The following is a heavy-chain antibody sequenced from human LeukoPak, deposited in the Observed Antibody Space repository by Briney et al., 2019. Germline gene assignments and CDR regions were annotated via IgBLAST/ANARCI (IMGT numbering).Heavy chain of an antibody. CDR1: GFTFSSYA. J-gene: IGHJ3*02. CDR3: ARAHGGWYDAFDI. D-gene: IGHD6-19*01. Sequence: PGGSLRLSCAASGFTFSSYAMSWVRQAPGKGLEWVSAISGSGGSTYYADSVKGRFTISRDNSKNTLYLQMNSLRAEDTAVYYCARAHGGWYDAFDIWGQGTMVTVSS. V-gene: IGHV3-23*01. CDR2: ISGSGGST.